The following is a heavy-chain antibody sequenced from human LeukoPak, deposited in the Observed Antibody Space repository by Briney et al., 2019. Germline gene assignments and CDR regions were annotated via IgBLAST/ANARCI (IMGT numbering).Heavy chain of an antibody. V-gene: IGHV1-18*01. Sequence: ASVKVSCKASGYTFTRYGISWVRQAPGQGLEWMGWISSYNGNTNYAQKLQGRVTMTTDTSTSTAYMELRSLRSDDTAVYYCARRGGSSWYFHFDYWGQGTLVTVSS. CDR3: ARRGGSSWYFHFDY. CDR1: GYTFTRYG. D-gene: IGHD6-13*01. CDR2: ISSYNGNT. J-gene: IGHJ4*02.